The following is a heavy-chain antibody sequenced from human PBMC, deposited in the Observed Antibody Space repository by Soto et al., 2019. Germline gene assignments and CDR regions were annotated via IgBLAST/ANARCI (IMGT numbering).Heavy chain of an antibody. D-gene: IGHD6-19*01. CDR3: ARDGLRRSGWYYYGMDV. V-gene: IGHV3-53*01. Sequence: WSLRLSCAASGFTVSSNYMSWVRQAPGKGLEWVSVIYSGGSTYYADSVKGRFTISRDNSKNTLYLQMNSLRAEDTAVYYCARDGLRRSGWYYYGMDVWGQGTTVTVSS. J-gene: IGHJ6*02. CDR2: IYSGGST. CDR1: GFTVSSNY.